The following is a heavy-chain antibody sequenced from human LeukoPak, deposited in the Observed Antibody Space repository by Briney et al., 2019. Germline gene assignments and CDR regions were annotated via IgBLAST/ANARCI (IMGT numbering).Heavy chain of an antibody. Sequence: SETLSLTCTVSGGSIRSGSYYWSWIRQPAGKGREWIGRIYTSGSTNYNPSLKSRLTISIDTFKNQFSLKLSSVTAADTAVYYCARGGNYGDPIRSWGQGTLVTVSS. CDR3: ARGGNYGDPIRS. CDR1: GGSIRSGSYY. J-gene: IGHJ5*02. D-gene: IGHD4-17*01. CDR2: IYTSGST. V-gene: IGHV4-61*02.